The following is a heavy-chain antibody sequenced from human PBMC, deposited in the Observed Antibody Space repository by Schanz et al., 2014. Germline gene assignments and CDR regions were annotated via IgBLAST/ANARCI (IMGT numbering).Heavy chain of an antibody. CDR3: ARAKRFGDMDV. CDR2: INPSGGST. J-gene: IGHJ6*01. Sequence: QVQLVQSGAEVKKPGASVKVSCKASGYTFTSDSMHWVRQAPGQGLEWMGMINPSGGSTTYAQKFQGRVTMTRDTSTSTVYMELSSLRSDDTAVYYCARAKRFGDMDVWGPGTTATVSS. D-gene: IGHD3-10*01. CDR1: GYTFTSDS. V-gene: IGHV1-46*01.